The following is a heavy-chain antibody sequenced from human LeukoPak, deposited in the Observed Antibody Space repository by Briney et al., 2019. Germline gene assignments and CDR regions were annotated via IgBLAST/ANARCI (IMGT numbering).Heavy chain of an antibody. CDR2: ISSSSYI. D-gene: IGHD1-26*01. CDR3: ARDRLEVGATIL. J-gene: IGHJ4*02. Sequence: GGSLRLSCAASGFIFSNYSMNWVRQAPGKGLEWVSSISSSSYINYADSVKGRFTISRDNAKNSLYLQMNSLRAEDAAVYYCARDRLEVGATILWGQGTLVTVSS. CDR1: GFIFSNYS. V-gene: IGHV3-21*01.